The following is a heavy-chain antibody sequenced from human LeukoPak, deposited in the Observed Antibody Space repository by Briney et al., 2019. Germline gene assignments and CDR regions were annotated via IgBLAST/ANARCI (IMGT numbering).Heavy chain of an antibody. V-gene: IGHV3-7*01. CDR3: ARGTDYYDSSGFNWFDP. CDR1: GFTFSSYW. Sequence: GGSLRLSCAASGFTFSSYWMSWVRQAPGKGLEWVANIKQDGSEKYYVDSVKGRFTISRDNAKNSLYLQMNSLRAEDTAVYYCARGTDYYDSSGFNWFDPWGQGTLVTVSS. J-gene: IGHJ5*02. CDR2: IKQDGSEK. D-gene: IGHD3-22*01.